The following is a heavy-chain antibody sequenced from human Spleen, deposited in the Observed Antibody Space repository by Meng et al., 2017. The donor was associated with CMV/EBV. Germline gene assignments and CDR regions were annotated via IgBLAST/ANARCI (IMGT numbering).Heavy chain of an antibody. V-gene: IGHV3-30-3*01. D-gene: IGHD3-10*01. Sequence: VRGGAGGGVGGGGVASDGGSEKGEAGAVKGRFTISRDNSKNTLYLQMNSLRVEDTALYYCARDRADAWFGDLLGSIDYWGQGTLVTVSS. J-gene: IGHJ4*02. CDR3: ARDRADAWFGDLLGSIDY. CDR2: ASDGGSEK.